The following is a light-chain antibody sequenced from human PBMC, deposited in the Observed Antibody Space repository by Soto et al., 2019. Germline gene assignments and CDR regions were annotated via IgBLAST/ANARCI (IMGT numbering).Light chain of an antibody. J-gene: IGKJ2*01. CDR1: QSVRSSN. CDR3: QQYNNWPPYT. Sequence: EIVLTQSPGTLSLSPGERTTLSCRASQSVRSSNLAWYQQKPGQAPRLLIYGASSRATGIPDRFSGSGSGTDFTLTISRLEPEDFAVYYCQQYNNWPPYTFGQGTKLEIK. V-gene: IGKV3-20*01. CDR2: GAS.